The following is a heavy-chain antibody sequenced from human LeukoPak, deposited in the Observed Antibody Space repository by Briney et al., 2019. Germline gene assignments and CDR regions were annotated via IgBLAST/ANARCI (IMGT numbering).Heavy chain of an antibody. D-gene: IGHD3-22*01. Sequence: GGSLRLSCAASGFTFSDYYMSWIRQAPGKGLEWVSYISGSGTTIYYADSVKGRFTISRDNAKKSLYLQMNSLRAEDTAVYYCAREFIYDSSGYFGYWGQGTLVTVSS. CDR2: ISGSGTTI. V-gene: IGHV3-11*04. CDR3: AREFIYDSSGYFGY. J-gene: IGHJ4*02. CDR1: GFTFSDYY.